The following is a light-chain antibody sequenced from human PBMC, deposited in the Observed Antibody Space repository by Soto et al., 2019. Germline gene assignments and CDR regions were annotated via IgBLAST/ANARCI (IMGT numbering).Light chain of an antibody. J-gene: IGKJ3*01. CDR1: QSISSY. CDR3: RQSYSIPPT. CDR2: AAS. Sequence: DIQMTQSPSSLSASVGDRVTITCRASQSISSYLNWYRQKAWKAPELLIYAASSLHSGVPSRFSGSGSGTDFSLTISSLQPEDLPTDDCRQSYSIPPTVGPGTKVDI. V-gene: IGKV1-39*01.